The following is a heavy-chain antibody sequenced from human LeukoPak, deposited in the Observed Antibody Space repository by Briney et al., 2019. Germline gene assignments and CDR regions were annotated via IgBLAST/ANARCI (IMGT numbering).Heavy chain of an antibody. V-gene: IGHV4-34*01. CDR1: GGSFSGYY. D-gene: IGHD4-17*01. CDR3: ARTVTTEPNWFDP. CDR2: VNHSGST. J-gene: IGHJ5*02. Sequence: SETLSLTCAVYGGSFSGYYWSWIRQPPGKGLEWIGEVNHSGSTNYNPSLKSRVTISEDTSKNQFSLKLSSVTAADTAVYYCARTVTTEPNWFDPWGQGTLVTVSS.